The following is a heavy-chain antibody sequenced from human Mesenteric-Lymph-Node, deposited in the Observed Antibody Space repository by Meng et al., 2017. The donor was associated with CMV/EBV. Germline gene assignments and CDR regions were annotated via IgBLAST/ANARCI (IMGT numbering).Heavy chain of an antibody. J-gene: IGHJ5*02. CDR3: AGGIAAAGRRGGDT. Sequence: QVQLVQSGAEVKKPGSSEKVYCKASGGTFSSDTISWVRQAPGRGLEWMGRIIPILGIANYAQKFQGRVTITADKSTSTAYMELISLRSEDTAVYYCAGGIAAAGRRGGDTWGQGTFFTVFS. D-gene: IGHD6-13*01. CDR1: GGTFSSDT. CDR2: IIPILGIA. V-gene: IGHV1-69*02.